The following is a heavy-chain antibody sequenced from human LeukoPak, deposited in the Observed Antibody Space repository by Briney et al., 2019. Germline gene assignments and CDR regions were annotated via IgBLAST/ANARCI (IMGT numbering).Heavy chain of an antibody. D-gene: IGHD2-15*01. J-gene: IGHJ4*02. Sequence: GGSLRLSCAASGFTFSSYWMSWVRQAPGKGLEWVANIKQDGSEISYVDSVKGRFTISRDNAKNSLYLQMNSLRAEDTAVYYSVRGNPFGGYWGQGTLVTVSS. CDR3: VRGNPFGGY. CDR1: GFTFSSYW. CDR2: IKQDGSEI. V-gene: IGHV3-7*03.